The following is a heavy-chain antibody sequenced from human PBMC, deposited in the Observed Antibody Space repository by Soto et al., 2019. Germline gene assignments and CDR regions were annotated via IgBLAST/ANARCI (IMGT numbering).Heavy chain of an antibody. V-gene: IGHV3-9*01. J-gene: IGHJ4*02. CDR2: ISWNSGSI. Sequence: GGSLRLSCAASGFTFDDYAMRWVRQAPGKGLEWVSGISWNSGSIGYADSVKGRFTISRDNAKNSLYLQMNSLRAEDTALYYCAKGGGQRYQLLYDYWGQGTLVTVSS. CDR1: GFTFDDYA. D-gene: IGHD2-2*02. CDR3: AKGGGQRYQLLYDY.